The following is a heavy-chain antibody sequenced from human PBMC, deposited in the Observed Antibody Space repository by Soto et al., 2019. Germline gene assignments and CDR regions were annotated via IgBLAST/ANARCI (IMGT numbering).Heavy chain of an antibody. CDR2: INGGDGNI. CDR1: GYTFNKYA. D-gene: IGHD6-13*01. V-gene: IGHV1-3*01. J-gene: IGHJ5*02. Sequence: ASVKVSCKASGYTFNKYAVHWVRQAPGQRLEWMGWINGGDGNIKYSQKFQGRVTITRDTTASTAYMELSSLGSEDTAVYYCARARAIAAGGITWFDPWGQGTLVTVSS. CDR3: ARARAIAAGGITWFDP.